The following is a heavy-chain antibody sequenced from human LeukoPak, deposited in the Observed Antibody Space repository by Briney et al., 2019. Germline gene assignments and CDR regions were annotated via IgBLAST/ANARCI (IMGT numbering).Heavy chain of an antibody. CDR1: GGTFSNYA. Sequence: ASVKVSCKASGGTFSNYAISWVRQAPRQGLEWMGGIIPIFGTANYAQKFQGRVTITADESTSTAYMELSSLRSEDTAVYYCARPAASPLYYSLDHWGQGTLVTVSS. CDR2: IIPIFGTA. J-gene: IGHJ4*02. V-gene: IGHV1-69*13. D-gene: IGHD3-16*01. CDR3: ARPAASPLYYSLDH.